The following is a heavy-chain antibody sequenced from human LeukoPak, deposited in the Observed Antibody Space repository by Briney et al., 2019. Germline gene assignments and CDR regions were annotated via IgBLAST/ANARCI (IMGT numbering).Heavy chain of an antibody. CDR2: INSDGSST. CDR1: GFTFSSYW. Sequence: GGSLRLSCAASGFTFSSYWMHWVRQAPGKGLVWVSRINSDGSSTSYADSVKGRFTISRDNAKNTLHLQMNSLRAEDTAVYSCAKASLRYFDWFSDYWGQGTLVTVSS. V-gene: IGHV3-74*01. CDR3: AKASLRYFDWFSDY. D-gene: IGHD3-9*01. J-gene: IGHJ4*02.